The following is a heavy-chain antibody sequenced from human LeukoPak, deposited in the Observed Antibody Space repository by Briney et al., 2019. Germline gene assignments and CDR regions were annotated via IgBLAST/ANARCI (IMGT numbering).Heavy chain of an antibody. Sequence: GGSLRLSCAASGFTFSSYAMSWVRQAPGKGLEWVSAISGSGGSTYYADSVKGRFTISRDNSKNTLYLQMNSLRAEDTAVYYCAKAFYYDILTGCFDYWGREPWSPSPQ. CDR1: GFTFSSYA. V-gene: IGHV3-23*01. D-gene: IGHD3-9*01. CDR2: ISGSGGST. J-gene: IGHJ4*02. CDR3: AKAFYYDILTGCFDY.